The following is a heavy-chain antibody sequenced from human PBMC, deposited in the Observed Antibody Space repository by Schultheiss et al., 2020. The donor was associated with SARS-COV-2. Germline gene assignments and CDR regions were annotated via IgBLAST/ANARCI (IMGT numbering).Heavy chain of an antibody. CDR2: IYYSGST. CDR3: TSSVPRSGHYDFRSFDY. J-gene: IGHJ4*02. Sequence: SETLSLTCTVSGGSISSYYWSWIRQPPGKGLEWIGYIYYSGSTNYNPSLKSRVTISVDTSKNQFSLKLSSVTAADTAVYYCTSSVPRSGHYDFRSFDYWGQGTLVTVAS. D-gene: IGHD3-3*01. CDR1: GGSISSYY. V-gene: IGHV4-59*12.